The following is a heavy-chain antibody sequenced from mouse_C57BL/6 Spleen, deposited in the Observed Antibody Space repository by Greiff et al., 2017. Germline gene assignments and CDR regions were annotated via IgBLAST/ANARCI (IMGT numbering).Heavy chain of an antibody. CDR3: ARGEGGTRAMDY. CDR1: GYTFTSYW. V-gene: IGHV1-61*01. J-gene: IGHJ4*01. CDR2: IYPSDSET. Sequence: VQLQQPGAELVRPGSSVKLSCKASGYTFTSYWMDWVKQRPGQGLEWIGNIYPSDSETHFNQKLKDKATLTVDKSSSTAYMQLSSLTSEDSAVYYCARGEGGTRAMDYWGQGTSVTVSS. D-gene: IGHD3-3*01.